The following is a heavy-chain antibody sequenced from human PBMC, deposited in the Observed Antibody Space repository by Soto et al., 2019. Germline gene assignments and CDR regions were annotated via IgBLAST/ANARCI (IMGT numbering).Heavy chain of an antibody. CDR2: ISTSGGYK. J-gene: IGHJ6*02. CDR3: AGERSALPGARDAMDV. V-gene: IGHV3-21*01. CDR1: GFNFNTYS. D-gene: IGHD1-26*01. Sequence: GGSLRLSCAASGFNFNTYSMNCVRQAPGKGLEWVSFISTSGGYKYYADSVRGRFTISRDNAKKSVYLEMNSLTADDTAVYYCAGERSALPGARDAMDVWGQGTTVTVSS.